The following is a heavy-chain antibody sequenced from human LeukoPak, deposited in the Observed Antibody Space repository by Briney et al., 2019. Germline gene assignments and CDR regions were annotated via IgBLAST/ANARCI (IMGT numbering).Heavy chain of an antibody. J-gene: IGHJ4*02. Sequence: GASVKVSCKASGGSFSSYAISWVRQAPGQGLEWMGGIIPIFGTANYAQKFQGRVTITADESTSTAYMELSSLRSEDTAVYYCARGAVADLLFDYWGQGTLVTVSS. CDR2: IIPIFGTA. CDR1: GGSFSSYA. V-gene: IGHV1-69*13. D-gene: IGHD6-19*01. CDR3: ARGAVADLLFDY.